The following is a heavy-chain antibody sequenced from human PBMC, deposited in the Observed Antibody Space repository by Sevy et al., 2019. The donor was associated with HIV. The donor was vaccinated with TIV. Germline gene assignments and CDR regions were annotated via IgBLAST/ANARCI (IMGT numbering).Heavy chain of an antibody. CDR1: GGTFSSYA. V-gene: IGHV1-69*13. D-gene: IGHD3-22*01. CDR3: ARDRDSSGHRDDAFDI. CDR2: IIPIFGTA. J-gene: IGHJ3*02. Sequence: ASVKVSCKASGGTFSSYAISWVRQAPGQGLEWMGGIIPIFGTANYAQKFQGRVTITADESTSTAYMELSSLGSEGTAVYYCARDRDSSGHRDDAFDIWGQGTMVTVSS.